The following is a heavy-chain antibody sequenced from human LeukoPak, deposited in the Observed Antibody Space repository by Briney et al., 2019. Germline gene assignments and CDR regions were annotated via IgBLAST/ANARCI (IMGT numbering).Heavy chain of an antibody. CDR2: MKQDGSEE. CDR3: ARDKIVGATVLDY. V-gene: IGHV3-7*03. Sequence: GGSLRLSCAASGFTFSTYWMSWVRQAPGKGLEWVANMKQDGSEEYYVDSVKGRFTISRDNAKDSLYLQMNSLRAEDTAVYYCARDKIVGATVLDYWGQGSLVTVSS. D-gene: IGHD1-26*01. J-gene: IGHJ4*02. CDR1: GFTFSTYW.